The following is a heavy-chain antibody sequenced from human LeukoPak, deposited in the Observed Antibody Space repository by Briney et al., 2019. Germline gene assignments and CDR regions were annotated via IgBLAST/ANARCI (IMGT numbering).Heavy chain of an antibody. CDR2: IYTSGST. CDR3: AGGAVVITVFDY. D-gene: IGHD3-22*01. J-gene: IGHJ4*02. CDR1: GGSISSGSYY. Sequence: SETLSLTCTVSGGSISSGSYYWSWIRQPAGKGLEWIGRIYTSGSTNYNPSLKSRVTISVDTSKNQFSLKLSSVTAADTAVYYCAGGAVVITVFDYWGQGTLVTVSS. V-gene: IGHV4-61*02.